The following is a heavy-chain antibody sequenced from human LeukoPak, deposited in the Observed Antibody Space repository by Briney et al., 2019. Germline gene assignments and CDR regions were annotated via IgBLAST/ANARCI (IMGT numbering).Heavy chain of an antibody. CDR1: GGSISSGGYS. CDR2: IYYSGGT. D-gene: IGHD3-3*01. Sequence: KTSQTLSLTCTVSGGSISSGGYSWSWIRQPPGKGLEWIGYIYYSGGTNYNPSLKSRVTISVDTSKNQFSLKLSSVTAADTAVYYCAGYDFHPFDPWGQGTLVTVSS. V-gene: IGHV4-61*08. J-gene: IGHJ5*02. CDR3: AGYDFHPFDP.